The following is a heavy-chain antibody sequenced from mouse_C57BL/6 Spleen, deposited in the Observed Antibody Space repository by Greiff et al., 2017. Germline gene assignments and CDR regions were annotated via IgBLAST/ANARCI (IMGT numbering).Heavy chain of an antibody. V-gene: IGHV1-53*01. Sequence: QVQLQQPGTELVKPGASVKLSCKASGYTFTSYWMHWVKQRPGQGLEWIGNINPSNGGTNYNEKFKSKATLTVDKSSSTAYMQLSSLTSEDSAVYYWARLPLYYYAMDYWGQGTSVTVSS. CDR3: ARLPLYYYAMDY. CDR1: GYTFTSYW. J-gene: IGHJ4*01. CDR2: INPSNGGT. D-gene: IGHD5-5*01.